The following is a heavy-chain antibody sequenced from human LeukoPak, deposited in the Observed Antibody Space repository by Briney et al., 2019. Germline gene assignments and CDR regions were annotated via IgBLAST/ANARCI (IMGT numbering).Heavy chain of an antibody. Sequence: PSETLSLTCAVYGGSFSGYYWSWIRQPPGKGLEWIGEINHSGSTNYNPSLKSRVTISVDTSKNQYSQKLSSVTAADTAVYYCRSGYYTGRDYWDQGTLVTVSS. D-gene: IGHD3-3*01. CDR1: GGSFSGYY. CDR2: INHSGST. V-gene: IGHV4-34*01. J-gene: IGHJ4*02. CDR3: RSGYYTGRDY.